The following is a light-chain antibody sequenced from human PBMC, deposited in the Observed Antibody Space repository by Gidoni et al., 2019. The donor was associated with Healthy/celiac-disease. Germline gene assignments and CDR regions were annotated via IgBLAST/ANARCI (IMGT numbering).Light chain of an antibody. CDR3: QQSYSTPRT. J-gene: IGKJ2*01. Sequence: DIQLTQSPSSLSASVRDRVTITCRASQSISSYLNWYQQKPGKAPKLLIYAASSLQSGVPSRFSGSGSGTDFTLTSSSLQPEDFATYYCQQSYSTPRTLGQGTKLEIK. CDR2: AAS. V-gene: IGKV1-39*01. CDR1: QSISSY.